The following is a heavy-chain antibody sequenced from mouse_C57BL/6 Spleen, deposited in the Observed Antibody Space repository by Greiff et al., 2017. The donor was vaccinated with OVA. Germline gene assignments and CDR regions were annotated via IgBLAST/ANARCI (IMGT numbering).Heavy chain of an antibody. V-gene: IGHV5-12*01. Sequence: EVHLVESGGGLVQPGGSLKLSCAASGFTFSNYYMYWVRQSPEKRLEWVAYISNGGGSTYYPDTVKGRFTISRDNAKNTLYLQMSRLKAEDTAMYYCANYDYDGAMDYWGQGTSVTVSS. CDR2: ISNGGGST. CDR1: GFTFSNYY. CDR3: ANYDYDGAMDY. D-gene: IGHD2-4*01. J-gene: IGHJ4*01.